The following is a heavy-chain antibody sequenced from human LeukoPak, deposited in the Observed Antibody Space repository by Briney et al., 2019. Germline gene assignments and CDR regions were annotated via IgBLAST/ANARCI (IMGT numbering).Heavy chain of an antibody. J-gene: IGHJ6*02. CDR2: INHSGST. D-gene: IGHD1-20*01. V-gene: IGHV4-34*01. CDR3: ARGLTYYYYGMDV. Sequence: SETLSPTCAVYGGSFSGYYWSWIRQPPGKGLEWIGEINHSGSTNYNPSLKSRVTISVDTSKNQFSLKLSSVTAADTAVYYCARGLTYYYYGMDVWGQGTTVTVSS. CDR1: GGSFSGYY.